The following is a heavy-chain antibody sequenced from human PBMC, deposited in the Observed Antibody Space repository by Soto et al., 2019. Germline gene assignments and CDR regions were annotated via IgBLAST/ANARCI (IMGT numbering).Heavy chain of an antibody. Sequence: QITLKESGPTLVRPAQTLTLTCAFSGFSLTTYDMGVAWIRQPPGKALEWLALIYWDDDKRYSPSLKDRLAISKDTSRNQVVVTITNMDPGDTATYFCAHAGDYDLLTFDHWGPGTLVTVSS. CDR2: IYWDDDK. CDR3: AHAGDYDLLTFDH. V-gene: IGHV2-5*02. CDR1: GFSLTTYDMG. D-gene: IGHD4-17*01. J-gene: IGHJ4*02.